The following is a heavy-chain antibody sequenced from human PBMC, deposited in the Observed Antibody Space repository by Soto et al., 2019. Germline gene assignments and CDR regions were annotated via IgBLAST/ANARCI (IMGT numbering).Heavy chain of an antibody. Sequence: PGGSLRLSCAASGFTFSSYAMSWVRQAPGKGLEWVSAISGDGGSTYYADSVKGRFTISRDNSKNTLFLQMDSLRAEDTAVYYCAKIKIMHSSGWPWDYHHYYYGVDVWGQGTTVTVSS. D-gene: IGHD6-19*01. CDR1: GFTFSSYA. CDR3: AKIKIMHSSGWPWDYHHYYYGVDV. J-gene: IGHJ6*02. CDR2: ISGDGGST. V-gene: IGHV3-23*01.